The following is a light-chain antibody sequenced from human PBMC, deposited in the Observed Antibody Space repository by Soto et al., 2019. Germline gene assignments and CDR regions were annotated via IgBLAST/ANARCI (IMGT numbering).Light chain of an antibody. CDR1: QSVSDSY. J-gene: IGKJ3*01. V-gene: IGKV3-20*01. CDR3: QHYGTSGL. Sequence: EIVLTQSPGTLSLSPGERATLSCRASQSVSDSYLAWYQQKPGQAPRLLIYASSRATGNPDRFSGSGSGTDFTLTISRLEPEDFAVYYCQHYGTSGLFGPGTKVDIK. CDR2: AS.